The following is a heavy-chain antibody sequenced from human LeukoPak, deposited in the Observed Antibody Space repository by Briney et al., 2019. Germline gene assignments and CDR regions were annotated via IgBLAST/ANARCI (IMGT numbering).Heavy chain of an antibody. CDR2: ISSSSSYI. J-gene: IGHJ3*02. CDR3: ARDRSGSSSSAFDI. CDR1: GFTFSSYS. V-gene: IGHV3-21*01. D-gene: IGHD6-6*01. Sequence: PGGSLRLPCAASGFTFSSYSMNWVRQAPGKGLEWVSSISSSSSYIYYADSVKGRFTISRDNAKNSLYLQMNSLRAEDTAVYYCARDRSGSSSSAFDIWGQGTMVTVSS.